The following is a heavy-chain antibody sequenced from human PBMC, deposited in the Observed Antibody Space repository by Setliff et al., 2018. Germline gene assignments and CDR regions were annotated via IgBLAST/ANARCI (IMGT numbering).Heavy chain of an antibody. D-gene: IGHD4-17*01. Sequence: SVKVSCKASGGTFSSYAISWVRQAPGQGLEWMGGIIPIFGTANYAQKFQGRVTITADESTSTAYMELCSLRSEDTAVYYCARDLIDPDYGDYLSFYYYGMDVWDQGTTVTVSS. V-gene: IGHV1-69*13. J-gene: IGHJ6*02. CDR3: ARDLIDPDYGDYLSFYYYGMDV. CDR2: IIPIFGTA. CDR1: GGTFSSYA.